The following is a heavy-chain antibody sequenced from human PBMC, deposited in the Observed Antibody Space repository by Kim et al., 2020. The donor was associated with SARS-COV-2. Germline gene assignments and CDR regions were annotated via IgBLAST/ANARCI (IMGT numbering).Heavy chain of an antibody. D-gene: IGHD6-19*01. CDR3: ARKAVAGDRDAFDI. J-gene: IGHJ3*02. CDR2: IYTSGST. V-gene: IGHV4-61*02. Sequence: SETLSLTCTVSGGSISSGSYYWSWIRQPAGKGLEWIGRIYTSGSTNYNPSLKSRVTISVDTSKNQFSLKLSSVTAADTAVYYCARKAVAGDRDAFDIWGQGTMVTVSS. CDR1: GGSISSGSYY.